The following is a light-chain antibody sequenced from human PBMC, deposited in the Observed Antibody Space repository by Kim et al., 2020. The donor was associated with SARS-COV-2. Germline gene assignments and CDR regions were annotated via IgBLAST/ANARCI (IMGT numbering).Light chain of an antibody. CDR3: QQYKSYLWT. V-gene: IGKV1-5*03. Sequence: ASGGDEVPITCRASQSISSWLAWYQSKPRKAPKLLIYKASSLESGVPSRFSGSGSGTEITLTISRLQPDDSATYYCQQYKSYLWTFGQGTKVDIK. CDR1: QSISSW. J-gene: IGKJ1*01. CDR2: KAS.